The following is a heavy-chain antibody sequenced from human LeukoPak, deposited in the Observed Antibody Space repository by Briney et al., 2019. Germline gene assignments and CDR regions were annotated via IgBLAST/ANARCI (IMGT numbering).Heavy chain of an antibody. CDR3: ARVPEGYSSSWYPDYMDV. V-gene: IGHV4-38-2*02. CDR2: IYHSGST. Sequence: PSETLSLTCTVSGYSISSGYYWGWIRQPPGKGLEWIGSIYHSGSTYYNPPLKSRVTISVDTSKNQFSLKLSSVTAADTAVYYCARVPEGYSSSWYPDYMDVWGKGTTVTVSS. D-gene: IGHD6-13*01. J-gene: IGHJ6*03. CDR1: GYSISSGYY.